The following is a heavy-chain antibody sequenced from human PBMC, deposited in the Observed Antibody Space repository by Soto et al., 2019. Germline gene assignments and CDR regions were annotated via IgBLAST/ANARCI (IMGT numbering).Heavy chain of an antibody. CDR3: AKDGGGDYGGNSYYYYGMDV. V-gene: IGHV3-23*01. Sequence: PGGSLRLSCAASGFTFSSYAMSWVRQAPGKGLEWVSAISGSGGSTYYADSVKGRFTISRDNSKNTLYLQMNSLRAEDTAVYYCAKDGGGDYGGNSYYYYGMDVWGQGTTVTVSS. CDR1: GFTFSSYA. J-gene: IGHJ6*02. D-gene: IGHD4-17*01. CDR2: ISGSGGST.